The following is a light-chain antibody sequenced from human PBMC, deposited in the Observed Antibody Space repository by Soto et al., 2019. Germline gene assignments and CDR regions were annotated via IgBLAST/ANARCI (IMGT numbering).Light chain of an antibody. CDR1: QGINSY. CDR3: QQVTNYPSFT. V-gene: IGKV1-9*01. J-gene: IGKJ3*01. CDR2: ATS. Sequence: DIQLTQSPSFLSASIGDRVTITCRASQGINSYLAWYQQKPGKAPKLLIYATSTLQSGVPSTFSGSGAGTDFTLTISSLQPEDFATYYCQQVTNYPSFTFGPGTKVDIK.